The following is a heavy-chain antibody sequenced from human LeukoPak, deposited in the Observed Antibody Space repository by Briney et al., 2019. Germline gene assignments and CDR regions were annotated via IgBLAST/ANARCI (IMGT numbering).Heavy chain of an antibody. CDR1: GGTFSSYA. D-gene: IGHD3-22*01. V-gene: IGHV1-69*04. CDR2: IIPILGIA. J-gene: IGHJ4*02. Sequence: GASVKVSCKASGGTFSSYAIGWVRQAPGQGLEWMGRIIPILGIANYAQKFQGRVTITADKSTSTAYMELSSLRSEDTAVYYCARDPQPNYYDSSGYSVSAYWGQGTLVTVSS. CDR3: ARDPQPNYYDSSGYSVSAY.